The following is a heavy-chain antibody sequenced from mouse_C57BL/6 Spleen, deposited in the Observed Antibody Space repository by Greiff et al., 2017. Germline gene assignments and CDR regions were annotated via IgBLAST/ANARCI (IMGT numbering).Heavy chain of an antibody. V-gene: IGHV2-4*01. Sequence: VHLVESGPGLVQPSQSLSITCTVSGFSLTSYGVHWVRQPPGKGLEWLGVIWSGGSTDYNAAFISRLSISKDNSKSQVFFKMNSLQADDTAIYYCAKKGGGYYGYAMDYWGQGTSVTVSS. CDR3: AKKGGGYYGYAMDY. J-gene: IGHJ4*01. CDR1: GFSLTSYG. CDR2: IWSGGST. D-gene: IGHD2-3*01.